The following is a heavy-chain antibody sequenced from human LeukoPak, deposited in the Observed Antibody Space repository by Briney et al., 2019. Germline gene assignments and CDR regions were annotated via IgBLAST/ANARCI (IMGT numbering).Heavy chain of an antibody. D-gene: IGHD3-10*01. J-gene: IGHJ4*02. Sequence: SETLSLTCTVSGGSISSSSYYWGWIRQPPGKGLEWIGSFYDTGSTNYNPSLKSRVTISLDTSKNQFSLKLSAVTAADTAVYYCARGHYYGSIDYWGQGTLVTIPS. V-gene: IGHV4-61*05. CDR2: FYDTGST. CDR1: GGSISSSSYY. CDR3: ARGHYYGSIDY.